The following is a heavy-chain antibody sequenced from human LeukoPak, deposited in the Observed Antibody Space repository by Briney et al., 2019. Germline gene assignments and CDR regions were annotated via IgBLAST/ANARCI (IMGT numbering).Heavy chain of an antibody. J-gene: IGHJ4*02. CDR3: ARTRAFDY. CDR1: GFTFSSYW. CDR2: ISSSGSTM. V-gene: IGHV3-48*03. Sequence: GGSLRLSCAASGFTFSSYWMHWVRQAPGKGLEWVSYISSSGSTMYYADSVKGRFTISRDSAKNSLYLQMNSLRAEDTAVYYCARTRAFDYWGQGTLVTVSS. D-gene: IGHD6-6*01.